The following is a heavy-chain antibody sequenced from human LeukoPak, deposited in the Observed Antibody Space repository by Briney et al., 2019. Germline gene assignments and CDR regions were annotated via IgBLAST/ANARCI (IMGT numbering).Heavy chain of an antibody. J-gene: IGHJ4*02. CDR1: GFTFSSYW. CDR3: AKDPASSDYGDLNYFDY. CDR2: IKQDGSEK. D-gene: IGHD4-17*01. V-gene: IGHV3-7*03. Sequence: QPGGSLRLSCAASGFTFSSYWMSWVRQAPGKGLEWVANIKQDGSEKYYVDSVKGRFTISRDNAKNSLYLQMNSLRAEDTAVYYCAKDPASSDYGDLNYFDYWGQGTLVTVSS.